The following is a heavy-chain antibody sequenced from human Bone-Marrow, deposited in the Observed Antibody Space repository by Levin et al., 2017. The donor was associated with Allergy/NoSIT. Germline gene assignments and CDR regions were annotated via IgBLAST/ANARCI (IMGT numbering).Heavy chain of an antibody. CDR1: GYRFTNYW. V-gene: IGHV5-51*01. J-gene: IGHJ6*02. D-gene: IGHD6-13*01. CDR2: IYPGDSDT. CDR3: ARHMRVSSHYVMDV. Sequence: KVSCKGSGYRFTNYWIGWVRQMPGKGLEWMGIIYPGDSDTRYSPSFQGQVTISADKSITTVHLQWSSLNASDTAIYYCARHMRVSSHYVMDVWGQGTSVTVSS.